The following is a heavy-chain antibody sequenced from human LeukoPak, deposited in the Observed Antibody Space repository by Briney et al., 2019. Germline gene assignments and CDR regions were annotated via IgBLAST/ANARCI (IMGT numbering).Heavy chain of an antibody. V-gene: IGHV1-18*01. CDR2: ISAYNGNT. Sequence: ASVKVSCKASGYTFTSYGISWVRQAPGQGLEWMGWISAYNGNTNYAQKLQGRVTMTTDTSTSTAYMELRSLRSDDTAVYYCARGLSGIAVAGKGFDYWGQGTLVTVSS. CDR3: ARGLSGIAVAGKGFDY. CDR1: GYTFTSYG. J-gene: IGHJ4*02. D-gene: IGHD6-19*01.